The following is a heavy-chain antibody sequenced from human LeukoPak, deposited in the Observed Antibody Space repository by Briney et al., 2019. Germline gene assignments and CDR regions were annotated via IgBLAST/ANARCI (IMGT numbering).Heavy chain of an antibody. CDR3: AKDRDYYDSSGYYLDYFGY. Sequence: GGSLRLSCAASGFTFSSYAMSWVRQAPGKGLEWVSAISGSGGSTYYADSVKGRFTISRDNSKNTLYLQMNSLRAEDTAVYYCAKDRDYYDSSGYYLDYFGYWGQGTLVTVSS. CDR2: ISGSGGST. CDR1: GFTFSSYA. V-gene: IGHV3-23*01. J-gene: IGHJ4*02. D-gene: IGHD3-22*01.